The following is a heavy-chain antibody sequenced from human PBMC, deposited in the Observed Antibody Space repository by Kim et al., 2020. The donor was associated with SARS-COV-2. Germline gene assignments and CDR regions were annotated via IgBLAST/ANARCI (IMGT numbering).Heavy chain of an antibody. CDR1: GGSFSGYY. J-gene: IGHJ6*02. D-gene: IGHD3-3*01. CDR2: INHSGST. CDR3: ARATTVRGFGVAYYYYYGMDV. Sequence: SETLSLTCAVYGGSFSGYYWSWIRQPPGKGLEWIGEINHSGSTNYNPSLKSRVTISVDTSKNQFSLKLSSVTAADTAVYYCARATTVRGFGVAYYYYYGMDVWGQGTTVTVSS. V-gene: IGHV4-34*01.